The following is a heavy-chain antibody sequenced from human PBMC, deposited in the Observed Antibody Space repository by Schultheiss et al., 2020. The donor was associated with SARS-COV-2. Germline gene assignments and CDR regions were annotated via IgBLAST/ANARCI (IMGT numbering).Heavy chain of an antibody. CDR3: AREGCSGGSCYSNNAFDI. V-gene: IGHV3-53*01. J-gene: IGHJ3*02. Sequence: GGSLRLSCAASGFTVSSNYMSWVRQAPGKGLEWVSVIYSGGSTYYADSVKGRFTISRDNAKNSLYLQMNSLIAEDTALYYCAREGCSGGSCYSNNAFDIWGQGTMVTVSS. CDR1: GFTVSSNY. D-gene: IGHD2-15*01. CDR2: IYSGGST.